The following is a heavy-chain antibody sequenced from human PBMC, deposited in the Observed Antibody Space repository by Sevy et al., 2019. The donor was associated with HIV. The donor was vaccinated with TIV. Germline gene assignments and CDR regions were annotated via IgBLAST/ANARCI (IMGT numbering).Heavy chain of an antibody. CDR1: GYTFTSYD. J-gene: IGHJ6*02. CDR2: MNPNRGNT. Sequence: ASVKVSCKASGYTFTSYDINWVRQATGQGLEWMGWMNPNRGNTGYAQKFQGRVTMTRNTSISTASMELSSLRSEDPALYYCARGQGLIFGVVIINYYYGMDVWGQGTTVTVSS. CDR3: ARGQGLIFGVVIINYYYGMDV. D-gene: IGHD3-3*01. V-gene: IGHV1-8*01.